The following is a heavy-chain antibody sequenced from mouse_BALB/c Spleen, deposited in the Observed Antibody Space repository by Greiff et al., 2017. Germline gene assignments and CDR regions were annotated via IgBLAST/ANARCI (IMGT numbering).Heavy chain of an antibody. D-gene: IGHD2-3*01. CDR2: IYPGDGDT. CDR3: ARGWPFAY. CDR1: GYAFSSYW. V-gene: IGHV1-80*01. J-gene: IGHJ3*01. Sequence: QVQLQQSGAELVRPGSSVKISCKASGYAFSSYWMNWVKQRPGQGLEWIGQIYPGDGDTNYNGKFKGKATLTADKSSSTAYMQLSSLTSEDSAVYFCARGWPFAYWGQGTLVTVSA.